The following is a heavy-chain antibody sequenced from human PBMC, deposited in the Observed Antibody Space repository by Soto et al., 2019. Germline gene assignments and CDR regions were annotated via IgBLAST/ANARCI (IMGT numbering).Heavy chain of an antibody. J-gene: IGHJ4*02. CDR3: VRLSTATGDY. CDR1: GFTFSTYS. CDR2: INEDGSEK. Sequence: EVQMVESGGGLVEPGGSLRLSCAASGFTFSTYSMCWVRQAPGQGLEWVASINEDGSEKYFVDSVKGRFTISRDNAKNSLYLQLNCLRAEDTAVYYCVRLSTATGDYWGQGTLVTVSS. D-gene: IGHD3-9*01. V-gene: IGHV3-7*01.